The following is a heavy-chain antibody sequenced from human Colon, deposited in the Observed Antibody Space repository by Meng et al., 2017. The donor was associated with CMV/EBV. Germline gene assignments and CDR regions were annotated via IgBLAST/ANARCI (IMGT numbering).Heavy chain of an antibody. V-gene: IGHV6-1*01. CDR2: AYYRSKWYF. CDR3: ARGRNNDGSYYVFDF. D-gene: IGHD1-26*01. Sequence: SQTLSLTCAISGDSVPTNSAAWHWIRQSPSRGLEWLGRAYYRSKWYFDYTVSVKSRMTINPDTSKNQFSLQLSSVTPDDTAVYFCARGRNNDGSYYVFDFWGQGSLVTVSS. CDR1: GDSVPTNSAA. J-gene: IGHJ4*02.